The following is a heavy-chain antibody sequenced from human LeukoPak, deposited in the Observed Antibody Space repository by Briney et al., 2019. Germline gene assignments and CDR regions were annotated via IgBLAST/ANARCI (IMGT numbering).Heavy chain of an antibody. J-gene: IGHJ3*02. Sequence: PSETLSLTCTVSGGSISSSSYYWGWIHQPPGKGLEWIGSIYYSGSTYYNPSLKSRVTISVDTSKNQFSLKLSSVTAADTAVYYCARHEILTGRSHPQDPLVGAFDIWGQGTMVTVSS. V-gene: IGHV4-39*01. CDR1: GGSISSSSYY. D-gene: IGHD3-9*01. CDR2: IYYSGST. CDR3: ARHEILTGRSHPQDPLVGAFDI.